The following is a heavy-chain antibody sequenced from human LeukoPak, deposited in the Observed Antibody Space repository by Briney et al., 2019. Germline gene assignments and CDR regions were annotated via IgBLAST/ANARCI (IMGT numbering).Heavy chain of an antibody. V-gene: IGHV1-2*02. D-gene: IGHD4/OR15-4a*01. Sequence: GASVKVSCKASGYTFTGYYMHWVRQAPGQGLEWMGWINPNNGGTNYAQKFQGRVTMTRDTSISTVYMELSRLRSDDTALYYCASDHDYGDHSWVYYFDHWGQGTLVTVSS. CDR2: INPNNGGT. J-gene: IGHJ4*02. CDR3: ASDHDYGDHSWVYYFDH. CDR1: GYTFTGYY.